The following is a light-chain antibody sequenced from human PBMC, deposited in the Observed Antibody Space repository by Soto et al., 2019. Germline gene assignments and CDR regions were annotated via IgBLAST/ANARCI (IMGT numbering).Light chain of an antibody. Sequence: DIQMTQSPSSLSASVGDRVTIICRASQSVSTRLAWYQQKPGKAPKVLIYDASSWAGGVPSRFTGSGSGTEFTLTINSLQPDDFATYYCQQYSVYWTFXQGTKADIK. J-gene: IGKJ1*01. CDR1: QSVSTR. CDR3: QQYSVYWT. CDR2: DAS. V-gene: IGKV1-5*02.